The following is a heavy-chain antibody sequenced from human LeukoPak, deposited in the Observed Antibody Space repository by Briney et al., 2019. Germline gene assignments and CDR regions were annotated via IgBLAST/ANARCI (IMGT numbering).Heavy chain of an antibody. CDR1: GGSISSYY. V-gene: IGHV4-59*01. D-gene: IGHD1-26*01. Sequence: SETLSLTRTVSGGSISSYYWSWIRQPPGKGLEWIGYIYYSGSTNYNPSLKSRVTISVDTSKNQFSLKLSSVTAADTAVYYCARSGYSGSYFDYWGQGTLVTVSS. J-gene: IGHJ4*02. CDR3: ARSGYSGSYFDY. CDR2: IYYSGST.